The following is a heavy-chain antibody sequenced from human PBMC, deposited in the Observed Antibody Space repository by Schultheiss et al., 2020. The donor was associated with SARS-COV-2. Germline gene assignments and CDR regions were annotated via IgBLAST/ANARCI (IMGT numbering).Heavy chain of an antibody. CDR1: GGTLSSYA. CDR3: ASKYLKAPLYYYYGMDV. Sequence: SVKVSCKASGGTLSSYAITWVRQAPGQGLEWMGAIIPVFDMVEYSQKFQGRVTITADKSTGTAYMEVSSLRSEDTAVYYCASKYLKAPLYYYYGMDVWGQGTTVTVSS. D-gene: IGHD3-10*01. V-gene: IGHV1-69*10. J-gene: IGHJ6*02. CDR2: IIPVFDMV.